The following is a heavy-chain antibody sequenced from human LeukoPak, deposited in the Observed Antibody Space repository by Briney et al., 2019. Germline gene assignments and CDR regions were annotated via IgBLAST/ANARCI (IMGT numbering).Heavy chain of an antibody. CDR3: ARGLRRGYSSPYYY. Sequence: PSETLSLTCAVYGGSFSGYYWSWIRQPPGKGLEWIGEINHSGSTNYNPSLKSRVTISVDTSKNQFSLKLSSVTAADTAVYYCARGLRRGYSSPYYYWGQGTLVTVSS. CDR1: GGSFSGYY. D-gene: IGHD5-18*01. CDR2: INHSGST. V-gene: IGHV4-34*01. J-gene: IGHJ4*02.